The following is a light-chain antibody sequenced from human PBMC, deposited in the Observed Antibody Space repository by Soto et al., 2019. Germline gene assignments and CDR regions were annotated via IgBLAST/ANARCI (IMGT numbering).Light chain of an antibody. CDR1: SSDVGSSNL. V-gene: IGLV2-23*02. Sequence: QSALTQPASVSGSPGQSITFSCTGTSSDVGSSNLVSWYQQHPGKAPKLLIYEVSKRPSGVSNRFSGSKSGNTASLTISGLQAEDEADYYGCSYAGSSTHVFGTGTKLTVL. CDR3: CSYAGSSTHV. J-gene: IGLJ1*01. CDR2: EVS.